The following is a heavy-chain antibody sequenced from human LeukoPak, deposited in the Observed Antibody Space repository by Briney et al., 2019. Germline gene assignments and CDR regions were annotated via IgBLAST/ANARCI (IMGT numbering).Heavy chain of an antibody. D-gene: IGHD3-22*01. CDR1: GGTFSSYA. CDR3: ASNYYDSSGYPDY. CDR2: IIPIFGTA. Sequence: SVKVSCKASGGTFSSYATSWVRQAPGQGLEWMGGIIPIFGTANYAQKFQGRVTITADESTSTAYMELSSLRSEDTAVYYCASNYYDSSGYPDYWGQGTLVTVSS. V-gene: IGHV1-69*01. J-gene: IGHJ4*02.